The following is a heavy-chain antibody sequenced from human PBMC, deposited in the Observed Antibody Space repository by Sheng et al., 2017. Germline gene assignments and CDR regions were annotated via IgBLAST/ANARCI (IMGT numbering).Heavy chain of an antibody. J-gene: IGHJ3*02. V-gene: IGHV1-69*01. D-gene: IGHD3-16*02. CDR2: IIPIFGTA. Sequence: QVQLVQSGAEVKKPGSSVKVSCKASGGTFSSYAISWVRQAPGQGLEWMGGIIPIFGTANYAQKFQGRVTITADESTSTAYMELSSLRSEDTAVYYCARDGEVTFGGVIADDAFDIWGQGTMVTVSS. CDR1: GGTFSSYA. CDR3: ARDGEVTFGGVIADDAFDI.